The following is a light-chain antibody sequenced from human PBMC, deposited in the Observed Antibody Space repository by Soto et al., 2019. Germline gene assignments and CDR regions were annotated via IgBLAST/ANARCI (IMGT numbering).Light chain of an antibody. J-gene: IGKJ5*01. V-gene: IGKV3-11*01. Sequence: EIVLTQSPATLSLSRGERATLSCRASQSVSSDLAWYQQKPGQAPRLLIYDASNRATGIPAGFSGSGSGTDFTLTISSLEPEAFAVYYCQQRSNWLITFGQGTRLEIK. CDR3: QQRSNWLIT. CDR2: DAS. CDR1: QSVSSD.